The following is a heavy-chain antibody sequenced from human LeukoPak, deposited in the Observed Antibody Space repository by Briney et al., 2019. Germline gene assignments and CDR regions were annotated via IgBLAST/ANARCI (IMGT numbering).Heavy chain of an antibody. J-gene: IGHJ4*02. CDR1: GFTFSDYY. CDR2: ISSSGSTI. V-gene: IGHV3-11*04. CDR3: ARDRSDLNYGDTFDY. Sequence: PGGSLRLSCAASGFTFSDYYMSWIRQAPGKGLEWVSYISSSGSTIYYADSVKGRFTISRDNAKNSLYLQMNSLRAEDTAVYYCARDRSDLNYGDTFDYWGQGTLVTVSS. D-gene: IGHD4-17*01.